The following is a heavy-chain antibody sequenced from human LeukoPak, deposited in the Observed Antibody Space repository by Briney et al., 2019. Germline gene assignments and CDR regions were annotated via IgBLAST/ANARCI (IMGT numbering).Heavy chain of an antibody. D-gene: IGHD4-23*01. V-gene: IGHV3-30*03. J-gene: IGHJ4*02. CDR1: GFTFSNYG. Sequence: GGSLRLSCAASGFTFSNYGIHWVRQAPGKGLEWVTFISYDGRNRHYVDSVKGRFTISRDNARNSLYLQMNSLRAEDTAVYYCARGGGNAGFDYWGQGTLVTLSS. CDR3: ARGGGNAGFDY. CDR2: ISYDGRNR.